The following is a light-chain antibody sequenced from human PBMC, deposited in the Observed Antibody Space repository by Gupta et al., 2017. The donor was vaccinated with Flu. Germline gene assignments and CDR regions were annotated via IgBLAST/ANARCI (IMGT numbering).Light chain of an antibody. Sequence: ERATLSCRASQTITFNYLAWYQQRPGQAPRLLISGTSTRASDVPDRFSGSGSGTDFTLIISRLEPEDSAVYFCQEYGTSLLTFGQGTRVEI. CDR2: GTS. CDR1: QTITFNY. CDR3: QEYGTSLLT. J-gene: IGKJ1*01. V-gene: IGKV3-20*01.